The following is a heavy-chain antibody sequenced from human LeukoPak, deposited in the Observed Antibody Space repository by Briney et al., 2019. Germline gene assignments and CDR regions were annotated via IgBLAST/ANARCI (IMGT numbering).Heavy chain of an antibody. D-gene: IGHD1-26*01. CDR1: GFTFTSSA. Sequence: SVEVSCKASGFTFTSSAMQWVRQARGQRLEWIGWIVVGSGNTNYAQKFQERVTITRDVSTSRAYMELSSLRSEDTAVYYCAAVQVGANYYFDYWGQGTLVTVSS. CDR3: AAVQVGANYYFDY. J-gene: IGHJ4*02. CDR2: IVVGSGNT. V-gene: IGHV1-58*02.